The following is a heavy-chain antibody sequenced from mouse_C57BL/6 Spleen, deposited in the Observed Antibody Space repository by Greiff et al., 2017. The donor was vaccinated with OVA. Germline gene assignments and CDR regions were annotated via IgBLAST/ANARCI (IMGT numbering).Heavy chain of an antibody. D-gene: IGHD2-10*02. CDR1: GYAFSSSW. V-gene: IGHV1-82*01. J-gene: IGHJ4*01. CDR3: ASEGPRAMDY. CDR2: IYPGDGDT. Sequence: QVQLQQSGPELVKPGASVKISCKASGYAFSSSWMNWVKQRPGKGLEWIGRIYPGDGDTNYNGKFKGKATLTADKSSSTAYMQLSSLTSADVAVYVCASEGPRAMDYWGQGTSVTVSS.